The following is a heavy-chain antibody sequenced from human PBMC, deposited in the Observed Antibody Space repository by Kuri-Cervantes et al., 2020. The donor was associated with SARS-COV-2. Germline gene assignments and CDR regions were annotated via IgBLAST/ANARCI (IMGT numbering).Heavy chain of an antibody. CDR3: TRDSNPITIFGVVIYELDP. CDR2: IRSKAYGGTT. D-gene: IGHD3-3*01. Sequence: GSLSLSCAASGFTFSSYAMSWGRQAPGQGLEWVGFIRSKAYGGTTEYAASVKGRFTISRDDSKSIAYLQMNILKTEDTAVYYCTRDSNPITIFGVVIYELDPWGQGTRVTVSS. J-gene: IGHJ5*02. V-gene: IGHV3-49*04. CDR1: GFTFSSYA.